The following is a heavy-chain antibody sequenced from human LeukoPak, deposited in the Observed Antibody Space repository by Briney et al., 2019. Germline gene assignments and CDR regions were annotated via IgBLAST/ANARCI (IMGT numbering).Heavy chain of an antibody. J-gene: IGHJ4*02. CDR2: IYYSGST. V-gene: IGHV4-59*01. CDR3: ARTKVLPDYYDNSGGFDY. Sequence: SETLSLTCTVSGGLINNYYWSWIRQPPGKGLEWIGYIYYSGSTNYNPSLKSRVTISVDTSKNQFSLKLSSVTAADTAVYYCARTKVLPDYYDNSGGFDYWGRGTLVTVSS. D-gene: IGHD3-22*01. CDR1: GGLINNYY.